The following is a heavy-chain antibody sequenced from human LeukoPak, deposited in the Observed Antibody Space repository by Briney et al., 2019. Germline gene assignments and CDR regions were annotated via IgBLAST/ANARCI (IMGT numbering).Heavy chain of an antibody. V-gene: IGHV2-70*11. Sequence: SGPALVKPTQTLTLTCTFSGFSLSTSGMCVSWIRQPPGKALEWLARIDWDDDKYYSTSLKTRLTISKDTSKNQVVLTMTNMDPVDTATYYCARIRRASTSAYYDILTGYYPYYYYYYMDVWGKGTTVTVSS. CDR2: IDWDDDK. J-gene: IGHJ6*03. CDR1: GFSLSTSGMC. D-gene: IGHD3-9*01. CDR3: ARIRRASTSAYYDILTGYYPYYYYYYMDV.